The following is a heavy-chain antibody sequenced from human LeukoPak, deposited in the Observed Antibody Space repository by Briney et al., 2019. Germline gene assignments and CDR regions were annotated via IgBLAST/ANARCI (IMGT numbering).Heavy chain of an antibody. V-gene: IGHV3-74*01. J-gene: IGHJ4*02. CDR1: GFTFSSHW. CDR2: INSDGNIT. Sequence: GGSLRLSCGASGFTFSSHWMHWVRQAPGKGLVWVSGINSDGNITTYADSVKGRFTISRDNAESTLDLQMSSLRDEDTAVYYCLRDFPSGYWGRGTLVTVSS. CDR3: LRDFPSGY. D-gene: IGHD3-10*01.